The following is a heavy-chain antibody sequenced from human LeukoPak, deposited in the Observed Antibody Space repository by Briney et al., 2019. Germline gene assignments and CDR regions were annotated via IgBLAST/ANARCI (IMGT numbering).Heavy chain of an antibody. V-gene: IGHV5-51*01. D-gene: IGHD2-15*01. J-gene: IGHJ1*01. CDR2: IYPDDSDT. Sequence: GESLKIACKGSGYNFPNHWIGWVRPMPGKGLEWMGIIYPDDSDTKYSPSFQGQVTISADKSISTAYLQWNSLKASDIAIYYCARGGYCSGGACYSYFQHWGQGTLVTVSS. CDR3: ARGGYCSGGACYSYFQH. CDR1: GYNFPNHW.